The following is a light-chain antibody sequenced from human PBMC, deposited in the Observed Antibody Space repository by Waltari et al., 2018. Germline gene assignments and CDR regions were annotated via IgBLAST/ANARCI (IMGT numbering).Light chain of an antibody. Sequence: EIVMTQSPATLSVSPGERANLSCRASQSVSSNLAWYQQKPGQAPRRLIYGASTRATGIPARFSGSGSGTEFTLTISSLQSEDFAVYYCQQYNNWPPTFGQGTRLEIK. CDR1: QSVSSN. CDR2: GAS. V-gene: IGKV3-15*01. CDR3: QQYNNWPPT. J-gene: IGKJ5*01.